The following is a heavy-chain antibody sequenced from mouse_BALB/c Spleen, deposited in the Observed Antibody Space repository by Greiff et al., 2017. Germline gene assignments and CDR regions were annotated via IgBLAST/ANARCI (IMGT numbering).Heavy chain of an antibody. Sequence: VQLQQSGAELVRPGTSVKVSCKASGYAFTNYLIEWVKQRPGQGLEWIGVINPGSGGTNYNEKFKGKATLTADKSSSTAYMQLSSLTSDDSAVYFCARSRYDYAMDYWGQGTSVTVSS. CDR3: ARSRYDYAMDY. D-gene: IGHD2-14*01. CDR2: INPGSGGT. CDR1: GYAFTNYL. J-gene: IGHJ4*01. V-gene: IGHV1-54*01.